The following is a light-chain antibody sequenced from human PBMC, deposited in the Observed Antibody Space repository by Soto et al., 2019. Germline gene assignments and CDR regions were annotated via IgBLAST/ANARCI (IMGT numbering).Light chain of an antibody. J-gene: IGLJ1*01. CDR2: GNS. CDR1: SSNIGAGYD. CDR3: QSYDSSLSGFYV. V-gene: IGLV1-40*01. Sequence: QSVLTQPPSVPGAPGQRVTISCTGSSSNIGAGYDVHWYQQLPGTAPKLLIYGNSNRPSGVPDRFSGSKSGTSASLAITGLQAEDEADYYCQSYDSSLSGFYVFGTGTKVTVL.